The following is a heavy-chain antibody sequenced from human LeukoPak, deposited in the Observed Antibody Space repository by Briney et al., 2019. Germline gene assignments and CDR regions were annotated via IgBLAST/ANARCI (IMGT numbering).Heavy chain of an antibody. D-gene: IGHD3-9*01. CDR3: AREYYDILTGYAGAFDI. CDR1: GGSISSGSYY. V-gene: IGHV4-61*02. CDR2: IYTSGST. J-gene: IGHJ3*02. Sequence: SETLSLTCTVSGGSISSGSYYWSWIRQPAGKGLEWIGRIYTSGSTNYNPSLKSRVTISVDTSKNQFSLKLSSVTAADTAVYYCAREYYDILTGYAGAFDIWGQGTMVTVSS.